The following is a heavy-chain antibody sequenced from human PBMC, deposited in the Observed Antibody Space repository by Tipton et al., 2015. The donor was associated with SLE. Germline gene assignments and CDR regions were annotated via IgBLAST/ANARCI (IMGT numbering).Heavy chain of an antibody. D-gene: IGHD3-22*01. Sequence: TLSLTCSVSDASFSSTTYYWGWIRQPPGKGLEWIGSIDYSGSTYYNPSLKSRVTISVDTSKNQFSLKLSSVTAADTAVYYCARAMTMIVIVMGYWGQGTLVTVSS. CDR3: ARAMTMIVIVMGY. CDR2: IDYSGST. J-gene: IGHJ4*02. V-gene: IGHV4-39*01. CDR1: DASFSSTTYY.